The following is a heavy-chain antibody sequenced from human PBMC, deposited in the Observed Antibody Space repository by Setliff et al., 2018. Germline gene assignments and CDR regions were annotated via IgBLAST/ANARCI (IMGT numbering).Heavy chain of an antibody. V-gene: IGHV4-38-2*02. CDR2: IGHTGSI. CDR3: ARDLGHGGDSDY. D-gene: IGHD2-21*02. J-gene: IGHJ4*02. Sequence: KPSETLSLTCTVSGYSISSGYIWGWIRQPPGKGLKWVGNIGHTGSINYNPSLKSRLTISRDTSKNQVSLKLNSVTATDTAVYYCARDLGHGGDSDYWGQGILVTVSS. CDR1: GYSISSGYI.